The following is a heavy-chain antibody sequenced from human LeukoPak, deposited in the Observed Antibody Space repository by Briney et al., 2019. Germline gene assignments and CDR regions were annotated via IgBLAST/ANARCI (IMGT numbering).Heavy chain of an antibody. D-gene: IGHD3-10*01. CDR2: ISYDGSNK. Sequence: PGGSLRLSCAASGFTFSSYGMHWVRQAPGKGLEWVAVISYDGSNKYYADSVKGRFTISRDNSKNTLYLQMNSLRAEDTAVFYCARDFRGRGSGSYDYWGQGTLVTVSS. V-gene: IGHV3-30*03. J-gene: IGHJ4*02. CDR3: ARDFRGRGSGSYDY. CDR1: GFTFSSYG.